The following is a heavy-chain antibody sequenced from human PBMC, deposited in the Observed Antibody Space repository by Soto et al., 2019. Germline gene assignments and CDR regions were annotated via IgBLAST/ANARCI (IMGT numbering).Heavy chain of an antibody. J-gene: IGHJ5*02. CDR1: GGSISSSNW. CDR3: ASGRSSSWNWFDP. CDR2: IYHSGST. Sequence: QVQLQESGPGLVKPSGTLSLTCAVSGGSISSSNWWSWVRQPPGKGLEWIGEIYHSGSTNYNPSLKSRATLSVDKSKNQFPLKLSSGTAADTAVYYCASGRSSSWNWFDPWGQGTLVTVSS. V-gene: IGHV4-4*02. D-gene: IGHD6-13*01.